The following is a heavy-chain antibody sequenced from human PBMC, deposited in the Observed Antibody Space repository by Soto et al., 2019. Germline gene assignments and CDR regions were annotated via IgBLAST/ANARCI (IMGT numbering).Heavy chain of an antibody. J-gene: IGHJ4*02. CDR1: GFTFSSYG. Sequence: QVQLVESGGGVVQPGRSLRLSCAASGFTFSSYGMHWVRQAPGKGLEWVAVISYDGSNKYYVDSVKGRFTISRDDSRNTLYLQMNSLRAEDTAVYYCAKAPDYWGQGTLFTVSS. CDR3: AKAPDY. CDR2: ISYDGSNK. V-gene: IGHV3-30*18.